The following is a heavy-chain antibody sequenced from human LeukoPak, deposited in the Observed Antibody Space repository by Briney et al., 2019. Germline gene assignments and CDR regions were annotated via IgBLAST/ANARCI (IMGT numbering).Heavy chain of an antibody. CDR2: INPNSGGT. J-gene: IGHJ6*03. Sequence: ASVTVSCKASGYTFTGYYMHWVRQAPGQGLEWMGWINPNSGGTNYAQKFQGRVTMTRDTSISTAYMELSRLRSDDTAVYYCASRVPNCSGGSCYMDVWGKGTTVTVSS. D-gene: IGHD2-15*01. CDR3: ASRVPNCSGGSCYMDV. CDR1: GYTFTGYY. V-gene: IGHV1-2*02.